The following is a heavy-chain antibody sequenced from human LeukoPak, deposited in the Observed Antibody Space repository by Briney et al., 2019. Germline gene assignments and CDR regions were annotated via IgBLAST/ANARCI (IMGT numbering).Heavy chain of an antibody. V-gene: IGHV1-8*01. CDR3: ARDHYYYYGMDV. Sequence: ASVKVSCKASGYTFTSYDINWVRQATGQGLEWMGWMNPNSGNTGYAQKFQGRVTMTRNTSISTAYMELGSLRSEDTAVYYCARDHYYYYGMDVWGQGTTVTVS. CDR1: GYTFTSYD. J-gene: IGHJ6*02. CDR2: MNPNSGNT.